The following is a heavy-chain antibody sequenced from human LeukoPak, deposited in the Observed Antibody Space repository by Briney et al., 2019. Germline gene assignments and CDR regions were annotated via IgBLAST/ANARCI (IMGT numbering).Heavy chain of an antibody. Sequence: GGSLRLSCAASGFTFSSYAMSWVRQAPGKGLEWVSAISGSGGSTYYADSVKGRFTISRDNSKNTLYLQMNSLRAEDTAVYYCAKGGDVLLWFGELWGGYFDYWGQGTLVTVSS. J-gene: IGHJ4*02. D-gene: IGHD3-10*01. CDR2: ISGSGGST. CDR1: GFTFSSYA. CDR3: AKGGDVLLWFGELWGGYFDY. V-gene: IGHV3-23*01.